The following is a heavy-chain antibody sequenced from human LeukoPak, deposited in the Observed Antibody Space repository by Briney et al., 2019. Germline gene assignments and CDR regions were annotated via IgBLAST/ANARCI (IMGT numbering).Heavy chain of an antibody. D-gene: IGHD2-2*01. V-gene: IGHV4-39*07. CDR2: IYYSGSI. J-gene: IGHJ4*02. CDR1: GDSIGARSYY. CDR3: ARVAYCSRTSCGTLVY. Sequence: SETLSLTCTVTGDSIGARSYYWGWVRQPPGKGLEWIGSIYYSGSIYHNPSLKSRVTISVDTSKNQFSLKLSSVTAADTAVYYCARVAYCSRTSCGTLVYWGQGTLVTVSS.